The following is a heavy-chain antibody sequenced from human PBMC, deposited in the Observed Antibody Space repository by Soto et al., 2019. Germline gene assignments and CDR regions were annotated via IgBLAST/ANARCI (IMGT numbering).Heavy chain of an antibody. J-gene: IGHJ4*01. CDR2: IKSKALGGTT. CDR3: TTDSYSTMIEVRFDY. CDR1: GFAFNNAW. D-gene: IGHD3-22*01. V-gene: IGHV3-15*07. Sequence: EVQLVESGGGLVKPGGSLRLSCAGSGFAFNNAWINWVRQAPGKGLEWVGRIKSKALGGTTDFAAPVRGRFAITRDDSRNIAYMQMNSLNTEDTAVYYCTTDSYSTMIEVRFDYWGHGTLVTVSS.